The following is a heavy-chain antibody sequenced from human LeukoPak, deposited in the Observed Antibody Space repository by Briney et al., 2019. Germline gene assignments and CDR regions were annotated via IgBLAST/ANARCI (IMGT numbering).Heavy chain of an antibody. CDR2: IYYSGST. V-gene: IGHV4-59*08. J-gene: IGHJ4*02. D-gene: IGHD6-13*01. Sequence: SETLSLTCTVSGGSISSYYWSWIRQPLGKGLEWIGYIYYSGSTHYNPSLKSRVTISVDTSKNQFSLKLSSVTAADTAVYYCARLRGSSWYFDFDYWGQGTLVTVSS. CDR1: GGSISSYY. CDR3: ARLRGSSWYFDFDY.